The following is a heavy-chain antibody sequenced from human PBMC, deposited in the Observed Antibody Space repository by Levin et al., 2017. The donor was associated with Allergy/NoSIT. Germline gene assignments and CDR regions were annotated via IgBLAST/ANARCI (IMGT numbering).Heavy chain of an antibody. V-gene: IGHV4-34*01. J-gene: IGHJ3*02. D-gene: IGHD6-19*01. CDR3: ARASRFTSGLRAFDI. CDR2: INHSGST. CDR1: GASFDNSY. Sequence: SQTLSLTCTVYGASFDNSYWNWVRQPPGKRLEWIGEINHSGSTNYNPSLNSRVTLSVDPSKNQFSLNLTSVTAADTGVYYCARASRFTSGLRAFDIWGQGTMVTVSS.